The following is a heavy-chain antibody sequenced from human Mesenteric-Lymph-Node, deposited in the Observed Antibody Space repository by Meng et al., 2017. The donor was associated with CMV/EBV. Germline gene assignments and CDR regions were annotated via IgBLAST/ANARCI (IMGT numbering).Heavy chain of an antibody. CDR3: AKGPAYYYYYGMDV. CDR2: ISGSGGST. CDR1: GFTFSSYA. Sequence: GGSLRLSCAASGFTFSSYAMSWVRQAPGKGLKWVSAISGSGGSTYYADSAKGRFTISRDNSKNTLYLQMNSLRAEDTAVYYCAKGPAYYYYYGMDVWGQGTTVTVSS. J-gene: IGHJ6*02. V-gene: IGHV3-23*01.